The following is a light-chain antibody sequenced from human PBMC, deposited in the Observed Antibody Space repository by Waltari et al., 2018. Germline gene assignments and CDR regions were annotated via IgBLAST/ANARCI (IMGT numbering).Light chain of an antibody. CDR2: INN. J-gene: IGLJ2*01. CDR1: DSNIGSNT. Sequence: QSVLTQPPSASGTPGQRITISCSGGDSNIGSNTVNWYQQVPGTAPKLLIHINNKRPAWVPDRFSVSNSGTSASLAINGLQSEDEADYYCAAWDNSLNGPVFGGGTKLTVL. V-gene: IGLV1-44*01. CDR3: AAWDNSLNGPV.